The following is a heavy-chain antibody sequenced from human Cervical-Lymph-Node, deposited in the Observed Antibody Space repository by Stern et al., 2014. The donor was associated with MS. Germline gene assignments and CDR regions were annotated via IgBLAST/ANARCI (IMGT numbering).Heavy chain of an antibody. CDR2: ISAYNGNI. Sequence: QVQLVQSGAEVKKPGASVKVSCKASGYTFNIYGISWVRQAPGQGLEWMGWISAYNGNINYARKFLARVTMTTDTSTNTAYMELRSLRSDDTAVYYCARDAGVGLRLPYCFDFWGQGTLVTVSS. D-gene: IGHD5-12*01. J-gene: IGHJ4*02. CDR1: GYTFNIYG. CDR3: ARDAGVGLRLPYCFDF. V-gene: IGHV1-18*01.